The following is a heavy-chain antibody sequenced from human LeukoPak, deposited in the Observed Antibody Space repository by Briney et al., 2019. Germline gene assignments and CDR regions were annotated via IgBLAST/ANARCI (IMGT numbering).Heavy chain of an antibody. CDR2: IYYSGST. Sequence: SETLSLTCSVSGGSISSSYWSWIRQPPGKGLEWIGYIYYSGSTNYNPSLKSRVTISLYTSKNQFSLKLSSVTAADTAVYYCARTPYYDFWSGYYVPYYFDYWGQGTLVTVSS. J-gene: IGHJ4*02. D-gene: IGHD3-3*01. V-gene: IGHV4-59*01. CDR1: GGSISSSY. CDR3: ARTPYYDFWSGYYVPYYFDY.